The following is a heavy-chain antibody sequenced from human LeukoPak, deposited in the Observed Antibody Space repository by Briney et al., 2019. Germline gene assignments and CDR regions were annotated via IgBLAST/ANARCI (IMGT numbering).Heavy chain of an antibody. D-gene: IGHD3-22*01. CDR3: ARYYYDSSGYYGGLDY. CDR1: GGSISSYY. V-gene: IGHV4-4*07. CDR2: IYTSGST. J-gene: IGHJ4*02. Sequence: SETLSLTCTVSGGSISSYYWSWIRQPAGKGLEWIGRIYTSGSTNYNPSLKSRVTMSVDTSKNQSSLKLSSVTAADTAVYYCARYYYDSSGYYGGLDYWGQGTLVTVSS.